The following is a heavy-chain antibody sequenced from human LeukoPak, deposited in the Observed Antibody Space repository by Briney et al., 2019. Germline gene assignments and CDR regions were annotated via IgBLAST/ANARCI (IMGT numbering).Heavy chain of an antibody. D-gene: IGHD1-26*01. CDR2: FDPEDGET. Sequence: ASVKVSCKVSGYTLTELSMHWVRQAPGQGLEWMGGFDPEDGETIYAQKFQGRVTMTEDTSTDTAYMELSSLRSEDTAVYYCATARSYNRWFHPWGQGTLVTVSS. J-gene: IGHJ5*02. CDR1: GYTLTELS. CDR3: ATARSYNRWFHP. V-gene: IGHV1-24*01.